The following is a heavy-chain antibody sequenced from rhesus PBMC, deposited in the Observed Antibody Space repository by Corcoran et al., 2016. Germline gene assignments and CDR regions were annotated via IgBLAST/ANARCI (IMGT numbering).Heavy chain of an antibody. J-gene: IGHJ4*01. CDR3: TTGAAAGKELDY. CDR1: GFTFSDYY. V-gene: IGHV3-184*01. CDR2: IRSKAYGGTA. Sequence: EVQLVESGGGLVQPGGSLRLSCAASGFTFSDYYMYWVRQAPGKGLEWVGFIRSKAYGGTAEYAASVKARFTISRDDSKCIAYLQMSSLKSEATAVYYCTTGAAAGKELDYWGQGVLVTVSS. D-gene: IGHD6-25*01.